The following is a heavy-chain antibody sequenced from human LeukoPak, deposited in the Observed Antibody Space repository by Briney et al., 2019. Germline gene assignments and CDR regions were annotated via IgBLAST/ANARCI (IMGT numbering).Heavy chain of an antibody. D-gene: IGHD2-2*01. CDR2: ISAYNGNT. V-gene: IGHV1-18*01. Sequence: ASVKVSCKASGYTLTSFGMSWVRQAPGQGLEWMGWISAYNGNTNYAQKFQGRVTITTDESTSTAYMELSSLRSEDTAVYYCASPVPHKGVPAAPNDYYYYMDVWGKGTTVTVSS. CDR3: ASPVPHKGVPAAPNDYYYYMDV. J-gene: IGHJ6*03. CDR1: GYTLTSFG.